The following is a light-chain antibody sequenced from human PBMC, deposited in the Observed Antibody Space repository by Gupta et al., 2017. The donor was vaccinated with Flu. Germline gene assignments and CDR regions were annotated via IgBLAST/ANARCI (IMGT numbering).Light chain of an antibody. CDR3: QQYNTYYS. J-gene: IGKJ2*01. V-gene: IGKV1-5*03. CDR1: QYINKW. Sequence: SPSTLSASVGDSVTITCRASQYINKWLAWYQQKPGQAPTRLIYKASTLETGVPSRFSGSGSGTYFTLTISSLQPDDFATYFCQQYNTYYSFGQGTKVEI. CDR2: KAS.